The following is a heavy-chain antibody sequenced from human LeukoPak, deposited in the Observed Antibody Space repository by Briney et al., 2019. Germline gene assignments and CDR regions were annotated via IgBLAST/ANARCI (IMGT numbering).Heavy chain of an antibody. CDR2: IFGGGTT. Sequence: PSETLSLTCTVSGASIDTGSWSWIRQPPGKGLEWIGYIFGGGTTKYDPSLKSRATISSDTSKNQFSLKLTSVTAADTAVYYCARTRGNGWFDAWGHGTLVTVSP. J-gene: IGHJ5*01. CDR3: ARTRGNGWFDA. V-gene: IGHV4-59*08. CDR1: GASIDTGS.